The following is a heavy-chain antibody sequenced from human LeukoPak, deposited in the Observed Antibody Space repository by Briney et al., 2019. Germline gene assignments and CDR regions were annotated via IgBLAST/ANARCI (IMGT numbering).Heavy chain of an antibody. CDR3: ALDSSGYPYYFDY. CDR2: ISSSSSTI. V-gene: IGHV3-48*01. J-gene: IGHJ4*02. CDR1: GFTFDDYA. D-gene: IGHD3-22*01. Sequence: GRSLRLSCAASGFTFDDYAMNWVRQAPGKGLEWVSYISSSSSTIYYADSVKGRFTISRDNAKNSLYLQMNSLRAEDTAVYYCALDSSGYPYYFDYWGQGTLVTVSS.